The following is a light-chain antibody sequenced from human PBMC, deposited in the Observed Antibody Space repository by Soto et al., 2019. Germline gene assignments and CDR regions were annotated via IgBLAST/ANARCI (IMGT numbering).Light chain of an antibody. Sequence: IQMTQSPSTPSAFVGARVTITCRASQTINRWLAWYQQKPGEVPKLLIYKASVLESGVPSRFSGSGSGTEFTLTISRLQPEDVATYYCQHWSFGQGTKVDIK. J-gene: IGKJ1*01. CDR2: KAS. CDR3: QHWS. V-gene: IGKV1-5*03. CDR1: QTINRW.